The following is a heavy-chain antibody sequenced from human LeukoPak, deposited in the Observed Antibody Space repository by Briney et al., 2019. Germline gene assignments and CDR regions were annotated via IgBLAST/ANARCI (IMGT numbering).Heavy chain of an antibody. CDR1: GGSISSYY. J-gene: IGHJ5*02. Sequence: PSETLSLTCTVSGGSISSYYWSWIRQPPGKGLEWIGYIYYSGSTNYNPSLKSRVTISVDTSKNQFSLKLSSVTAADTAVYYCARGTSYYYGSGSYYTNNWFDPWGQGTLVTVSS. D-gene: IGHD3-10*01. V-gene: IGHV4-59*12. CDR3: ARGTSYYYGSGSYYTNNWFDP. CDR2: IYYSGST.